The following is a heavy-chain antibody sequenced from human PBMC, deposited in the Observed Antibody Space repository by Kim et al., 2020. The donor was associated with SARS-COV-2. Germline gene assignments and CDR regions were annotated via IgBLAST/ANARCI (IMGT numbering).Heavy chain of an antibody. CDR3: ARTYGMDV. Sequence: GSTHSYDASVKGRFTMSRHKSKHTLYLQMNSLGAEDTAVYYCARTYGMDVWGQGTTVTVSS. V-gene: IGHV3-30-3*01. J-gene: IGHJ6*02. CDR2: GSTH.